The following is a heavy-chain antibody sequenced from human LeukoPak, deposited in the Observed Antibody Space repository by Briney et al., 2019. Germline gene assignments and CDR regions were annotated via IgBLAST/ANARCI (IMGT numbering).Heavy chain of an antibody. J-gene: IGHJ4*02. Sequence: SETLSLTCTVSGGSISNYYWSWIRQPPGKGLEWIGSIYYHENTYYNSSLKSRVTISVDTSKNQFSLKLNSVTAADTAVYFCARRTYSAAYWKHFDYWGQGTLVTVSS. V-gene: IGHV4-59*05. CDR3: ARRTYSAAYWKHFDY. CDR1: GGSISNYY. CDR2: IYYHENT. D-gene: IGHD1-1*01.